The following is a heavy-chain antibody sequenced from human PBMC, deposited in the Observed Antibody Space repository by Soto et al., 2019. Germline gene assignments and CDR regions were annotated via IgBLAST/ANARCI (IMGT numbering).Heavy chain of an antibody. J-gene: IGHJ4*02. CDR2: IYYTGST. Sequence: SETLSLTCTVSGDSISSIGFYWGWIRQPPGKGLEWIATIYYTGSTYYNPSLKSRVTISVDTSKNPFSLGLSPVTAGHTAVYYCARLRGFCTSTSCHFDYWGQGTLVTVSS. V-gene: IGHV4-39*01. D-gene: IGHD2-2*01. CDR3: ARLRGFCTSTSCHFDY. CDR1: GDSISSIGFY.